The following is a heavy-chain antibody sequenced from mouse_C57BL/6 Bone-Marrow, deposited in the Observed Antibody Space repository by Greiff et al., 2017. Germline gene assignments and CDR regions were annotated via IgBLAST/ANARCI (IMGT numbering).Heavy chain of an antibody. CDR3: ARDRSLYAMDY. J-gene: IGHJ4*01. D-gene: IGHD6-2*01. Sequence: EVKLQESGPGLVKPSQSLSLTCSVTGYSITSGYYWNWIRQFPGNKLEWMGYISYDGSNKYNPSLKNRISITRDTSKNQFFLKLNSVTTEDTATYYCARDRSLYAMDYWGQGTSVTVSS. V-gene: IGHV3-6*01. CDR1: GYSITSGYY. CDR2: ISYDGSN.